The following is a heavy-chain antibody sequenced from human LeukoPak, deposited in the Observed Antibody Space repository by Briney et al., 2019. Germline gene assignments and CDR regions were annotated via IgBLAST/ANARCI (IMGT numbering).Heavy chain of an antibody. CDR1: GFIFSSCN. CDR3: ARGTEDDY. D-gene: IGHD1-1*01. Sequence: PGGSLRLSCAASGFIFSSCNMDWVRQAPGKGLEWVSYISSSGDSIYYADSVKGRFTISRDNADNSLYLQMNSLRAEDTAVYYCARGTEDDYWGQGTLVTVSS. CDR2: ISSSGDSI. J-gene: IGHJ4*02. V-gene: IGHV3-48*01.